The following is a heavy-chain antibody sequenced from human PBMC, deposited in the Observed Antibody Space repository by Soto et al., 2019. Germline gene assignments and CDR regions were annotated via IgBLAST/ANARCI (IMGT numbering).Heavy chain of an antibody. CDR1: GGSFSGYY. CDR2: INHSGST. J-gene: IGHJ4*02. Sequence: SETLSLTCAVYGGSFSGYYWSWIRQPPGKGLEWIGEINHSGSTNYNPSLKSRVTISVDTSKNQFSLKLSSVTAADTAVYYCARAYGGNPRWGFSYFDYWGQGTLVTVSS. D-gene: IGHD4-17*01. V-gene: IGHV4-34*01. CDR3: ARAYGGNPRWGFSYFDY.